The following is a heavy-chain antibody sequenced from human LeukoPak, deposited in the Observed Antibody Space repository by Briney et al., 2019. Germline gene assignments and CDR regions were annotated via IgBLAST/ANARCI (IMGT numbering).Heavy chain of an antibody. Sequence: SETLSLTCTVSGGSISSSSYYWGWIRQPPGKGLEWIGSIYYSGSTYYNPSLKSRVTISVDTSKNQFSLKLSSVTAADTAVYYCAIIGKPYYDILTGYYRYDYFDYWGQGTLVTVSS. V-gene: IGHV4-39*01. CDR2: IYYSGST. D-gene: IGHD3-9*01. CDR1: GGSISSSSYY. CDR3: AIIGKPYYDILTGYYRYDYFDY. J-gene: IGHJ4*02.